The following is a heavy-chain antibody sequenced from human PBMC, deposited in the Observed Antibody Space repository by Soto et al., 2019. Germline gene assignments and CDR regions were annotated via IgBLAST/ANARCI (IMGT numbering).Heavy chain of an antibody. V-gene: IGHV1-18*01. CDR1: GYTFTSYD. CDR3: ANALGLYYFDY. D-gene: IGHD3-16*01. CDR2: ISAYNGNT. J-gene: IGHJ4*02. Sequence: ASVKVSCKASGYTFTSYDISWVRQAPGQGLEWMGWISAYNGNTNYAQKLQGRVTMTTDTSTSTAYMELRSLRSEDTAVYYCANALGLYYFDYWGQGTLVTVSS.